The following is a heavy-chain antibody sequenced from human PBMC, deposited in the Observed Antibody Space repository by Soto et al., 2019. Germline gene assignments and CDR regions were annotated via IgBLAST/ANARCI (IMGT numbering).Heavy chain of an antibody. CDR3: AREVTNDYIWGSYRYTRYYYYYMDV. Sequence: SETLSLTCTVSGGSISSYYWSWIRQPPGKGLEWIGYIYYSGSTNYNPSLKSRVTISVDTSKNQFSLKLSSVTAADTAVYYCAREVTNDYIWGSYRYTRYYYYYMDVWGKGTTVTVSS. D-gene: IGHD3-16*02. J-gene: IGHJ6*03. V-gene: IGHV4-59*01. CDR1: GGSISSYY. CDR2: IYYSGST.